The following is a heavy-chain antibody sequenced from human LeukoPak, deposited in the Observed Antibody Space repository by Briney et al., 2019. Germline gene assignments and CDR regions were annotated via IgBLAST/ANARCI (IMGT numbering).Heavy chain of an antibody. D-gene: IGHD2-15*01. CDR3: ARVPPCRGSCYSPSNPPFDP. V-gene: IGHV1-69*04. CDR2: IIPILGIA. CDR1: GYTFTGYY. J-gene: IGHJ5*02. Sequence: ASVKVSCKASGYTFTGYYMHWVRQAPGQGLEWMGRIIPILGIANYAQKFQGRVTITADKSTSTAYMELSSLRSEDTAVYYCARVPPCRGSCYSPSNPPFDPWGQGTLVTVSS.